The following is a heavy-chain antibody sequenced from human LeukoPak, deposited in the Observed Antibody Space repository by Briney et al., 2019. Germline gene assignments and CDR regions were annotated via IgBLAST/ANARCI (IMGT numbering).Heavy chain of an antibody. J-gene: IGHJ4*02. D-gene: IGHD3-10*01. CDR3: VRGGGFNSGFEY. Sequence: GASVKVSCKASGYTFVSYGITWVRQAPGQGLEWMGWISVYNGDTKYAQNLQGRVTLTTDTSTSTAYMELRSLRSDDPAVYYCVRGGGFNSGFEYWGQGTLVIVSS. CDR1: GYTFVSYG. V-gene: IGHV1-18*04. CDR2: ISVYNGDT.